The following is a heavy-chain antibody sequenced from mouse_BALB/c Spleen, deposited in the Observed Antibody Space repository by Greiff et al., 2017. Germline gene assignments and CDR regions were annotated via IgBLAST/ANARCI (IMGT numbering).Heavy chain of an antibody. CDR3: ARVDGYYCYFDY. CDR1: GYSITSDYA. V-gene: IGHV3-2*02. J-gene: IGHJ2*01. Sequence: EVKVEESGPGLVKPSQSLSLTCTVTGYSITSDYAWNWIRQFPGNKLEWMGYISYSGSTSYNPSLKSRISITRDTSKNQFFLQLNSVTTEDTATYYCARVDGYYCYFDYWGQGTTLTVSS. D-gene: IGHD2-3*01. CDR2: ISYSGST.